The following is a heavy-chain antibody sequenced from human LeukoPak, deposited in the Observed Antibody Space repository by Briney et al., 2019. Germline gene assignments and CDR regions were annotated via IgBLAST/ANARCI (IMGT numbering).Heavy chain of an antibody. CDR1: GYTFTSYY. J-gene: IGHJ4*02. CDR3: ARTAGTWDFDY. D-gene: IGHD6-19*01. Sequence: ASVKVSCKASGYTFTSYYMHWVRQAPGQGLEWMGIINPSGGSTSYAQKFQGRVTMTRDASTSTVYMELSSLRSEDTAVYYCARTAGTWDFDYWGQGTLVTVSS. CDR2: INPSGGST. V-gene: IGHV1-46*01.